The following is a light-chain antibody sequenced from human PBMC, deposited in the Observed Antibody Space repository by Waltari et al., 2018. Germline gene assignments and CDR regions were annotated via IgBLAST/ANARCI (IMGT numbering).Light chain of an antibody. CDR3: LQYHSYSK. CDR1: ATVLTW. V-gene: IGKV1-5*03. CDR2: KAS. J-gene: IGKJ2*01. Sequence: DIPMTQSPSTLSASAGDRATISCRASATVLTWLAWYQQKPGKAPKLLIYKASSLESGVPSRFSGSAAGTEFTLTISSLQPDDSATYYCLQYHSYSKFGQGTKLEIK.